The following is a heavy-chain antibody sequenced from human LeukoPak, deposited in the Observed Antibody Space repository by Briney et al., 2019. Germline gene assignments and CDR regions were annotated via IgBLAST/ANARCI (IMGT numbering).Heavy chain of an antibody. V-gene: IGHV3-23*01. Sequence: GGSLRLSCAASGFPFRNHATSWVRQPPGKGLEWVSAISNGNTYYADSGRARFTISRDDSKDMVYLQMHSLRVEDTARYYCVREAGYCASVSLKSHWFDPWRQGTLVTVSS. CDR2: ISNGNT. CDR3: VREAGYCASVSLKSHWFDP. CDR1: GFPFRNHA. D-gene: IGHD2-8*02. J-gene: IGHJ5*02.